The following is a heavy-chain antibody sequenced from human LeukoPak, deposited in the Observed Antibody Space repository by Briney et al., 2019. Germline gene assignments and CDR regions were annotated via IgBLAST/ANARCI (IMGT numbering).Heavy chain of an antibody. CDR1: GGSISSYY. V-gene: IGHV4-59*01. CDR3: ARDDILAGYHDFDI. CDR2: IYYSGSA. D-gene: IGHD3-9*01. Sequence: PSETLSVNCTVSGGSISSYYWSWIRQPPGKGLEWIGYIYYSGSANYNPSLKSRVTISVDTSKNQFSLKLSSVTAADTAVYYCARDDILAGYHDFDIRGQGTMVTVSS. J-gene: IGHJ3*02.